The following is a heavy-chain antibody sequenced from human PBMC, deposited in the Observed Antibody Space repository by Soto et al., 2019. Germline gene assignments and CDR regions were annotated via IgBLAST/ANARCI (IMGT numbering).Heavy chain of an antibody. D-gene: IGHD1-20*01. Sequence: PSETLSLTCTVSGVSISSYYWSWIRQPPGKGLEWIGYIYYSGSTNYNPSLKSRVTISVDTSKNQFSLKLSSVTAADTAVDYCASLLDNFPGFAPGGKGTLVPVSS. CDR2: IYYSGST. J-gene: IGHJ5*02. CDR3: ASLLDNFPGFAP. CDR1: GVSISSYY. V-gene: IGHV4-59*01.